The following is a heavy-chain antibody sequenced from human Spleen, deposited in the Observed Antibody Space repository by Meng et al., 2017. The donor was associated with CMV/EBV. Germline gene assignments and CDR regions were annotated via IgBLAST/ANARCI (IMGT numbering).Heavy chain of an antibody. CDR3: ASVLDYGHEFDY. D-gene: IGHD4-17*01. J-gene: IGHJ4*02. Sequence: ASVKVSCKASGYTFTSYGISWVRQAPGQGLEWMGWISAYNGNTNYAQKFQGRVTITTDESTSTAYMELSSLRSEDTAVYYCASVLDYGHEFDYWGQGTLVTVSS. CDR1: GYTFTSYG. V-gene: IGHV1-18*01. CDR2: ISAYNGNT.